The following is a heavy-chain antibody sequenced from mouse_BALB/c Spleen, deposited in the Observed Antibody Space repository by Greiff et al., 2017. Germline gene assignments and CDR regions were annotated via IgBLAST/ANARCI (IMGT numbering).Heavy chain of an antibody. CDR2: ISYDGSN. Sequence: EVHLVESGPGLVKPSQSLSLTCSVTGYSITSGYYWNWIRQFPGNKLEWMGYISYDGSNNYNPSLKNRISITRDTSTNQFFLKLNSVTTEDTATYYCARYGNYGAMDYWGQGTSVTVSS. D-gene: IGHD2-10*02. CDR3: ARYGNYGAMDY. CDR1: GYSITSGYY. J-gene: IGHJ4*01. V-gene: IGHV3-6*02.